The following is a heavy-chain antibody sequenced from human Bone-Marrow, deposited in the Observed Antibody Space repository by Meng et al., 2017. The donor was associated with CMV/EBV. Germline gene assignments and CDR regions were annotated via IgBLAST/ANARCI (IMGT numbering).Heavy chain of an antibody. CDR1: GFSLNTSGVG. V-gene: IGHV2-5*01. J-gene: IGHJ4*02. CDR2: IYWNDDK. D-gene: IGHD6-19*01. Sequence: SGPTLVKPTQTLTLTCTFSGFSLNTSGVGVGWIRQPPGKALEWLALIYWNDDKRYSPSLKRRLTITRDTSKNQVVLTMTNMDPVDTATYYCAHKVGIAVAGNFDYWGQGTLVTFSS. CDR3: AHKVGIAVAGNFDY.